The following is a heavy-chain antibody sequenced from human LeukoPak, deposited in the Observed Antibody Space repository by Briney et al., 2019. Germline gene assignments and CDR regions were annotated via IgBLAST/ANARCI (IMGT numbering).Heavy chain of an antibody. V-gene: IGHV3-30-3*01. J-gene: IGHJ4*02. CDR1: GFTFSSYA. D-gene: IGHD1-7*01. CDR2: ISYDGSNK. CDR3: AKARTLQTFDY. Sequence: GGSLRLSCAASGFTFSSYAMHWVRQAPGKGLEWVAVISYDGSNKYYADSVKGRFTISRDNSKNTLYLQLNSLRAEDTAVYYCAKARTLQTFDYWGQGTLVTVSS.